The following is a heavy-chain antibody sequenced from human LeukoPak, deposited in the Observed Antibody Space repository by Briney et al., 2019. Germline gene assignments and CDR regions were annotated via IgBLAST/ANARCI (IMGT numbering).Heavy chain of an antibody. D-gene: IGHD2-15*01. V-gene: IGHV4-59*01. J-gene: IGHJ4*02. Sequence: PSETLSLTCTVSGGSISSYYWSWIRQPPGKGLEWIGYIYYSGSTNYNPSLKSRVTISVDMSKNQLSLKLSSVTAADTAVYYCARGHGYCSGGSCYPNYWGQGTLVTVSS. CDR2: IYYSGST. CDR1: GGSISSYY. CDR3: ARGHGYCSGGSCYPNY.